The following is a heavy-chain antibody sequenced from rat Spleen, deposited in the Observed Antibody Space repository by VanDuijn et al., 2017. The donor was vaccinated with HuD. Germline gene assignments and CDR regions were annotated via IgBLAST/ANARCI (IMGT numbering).Heavy chain of an antibody. V-gene: IGHV5-29*01. D-gene: IGHD1-1*01. J-gene: IGHJ1*01. CDR2: ISYDCSST. CDR3: ARRPQWYWYFDF. CDR1: GFTFSDYY. Sequence: EVQLVESDGGLVQPGRSLKLSCAASGFTFSDYYMAWVRQAPTKGLEWVATISYDCSSTYYRDSVKGRFTISRDNAKSTLYLQMDSLRSEDTATYYCARRPQWYWYFDFWGPGTMVTVSS.